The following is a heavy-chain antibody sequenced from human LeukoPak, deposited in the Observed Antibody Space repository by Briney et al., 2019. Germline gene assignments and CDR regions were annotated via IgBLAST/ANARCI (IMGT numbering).Heavy chain of an antibody. CDR2: IYTSGST. CDR1: GGSISSGSYY. D-gene: IGHD1-26*01. CDR3: ARDGTY. Sequence: KTSETLSLTCTVSGGSISSGSYYWSWIRQPAGKGLEWIGRIYTSGSTNYNPSLKSRVTISVDTSKNQFSLKLSSVTAADTAVYYCARDGTYWGQGTLVTVSS. V-gene: IGHV4-61*02. J-gene: IGHJ4*02.